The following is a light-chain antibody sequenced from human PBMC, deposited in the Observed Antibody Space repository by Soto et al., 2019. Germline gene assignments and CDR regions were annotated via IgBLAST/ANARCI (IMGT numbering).Light chain of an antibody. V-gene: IGLV1-40*01. J-gene: IGLJ1*01. CDR1: SSNIGAGYD. CDR3: QSYDSSLSANYV. CDR2: GNS. Sequence: QSVLTQPPSVSGAPGQRVTISCTGSSSNIGAGYDVHWYQQLPGTAPKLLIYGNSNRPSGVPDRFSGSKSVTSASLAITGLQAEDEADYYCQSYDSSLSANYVFGTGTKLTVL.